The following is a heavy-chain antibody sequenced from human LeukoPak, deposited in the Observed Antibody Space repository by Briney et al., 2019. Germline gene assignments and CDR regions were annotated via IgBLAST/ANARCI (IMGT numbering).Heavy chain of an antibody. Sequence: SETLSLTCTVSGGSISSGGYYWSWIRQHPGKGLEWIGYIYYSGSTYYNPSLKSRVTISVDTSKNQFSLKLSSVTAADTAVYYCAREGGYSGYDRPDYYFDYWGQGTLVTVSS. J-gene: IGHJ4*02. D-gene: IGHD5-12*01. CDR1: GGSISSGGYY. CDR3: AREGGYSGYDRPDYYFDY. V-gene: IGHV4-31*03. CDR2: IYYSGST.